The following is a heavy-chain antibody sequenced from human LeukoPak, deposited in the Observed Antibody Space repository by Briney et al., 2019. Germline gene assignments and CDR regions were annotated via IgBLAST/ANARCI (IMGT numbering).Heavy chain of an antibody. CDR3: ARGGIVVVSAAENWFDP. J-gene: IGHJ5*02. CDR1: GYTFTGYY. Sequence: GASVKVSCKASGYTFTGYYMHWVRQAPGQVLEWMGWINPNSGGTNYAQKFQGRVTMTRDTSISTAYMELSRLRSDDTAVYYCARGGIVVVSAAENWFDPWGQGTLVTVSS. D-gene: IGHD2-2*01. CDR2: INPNSGGT. V-gene: IGHV1-2*02.